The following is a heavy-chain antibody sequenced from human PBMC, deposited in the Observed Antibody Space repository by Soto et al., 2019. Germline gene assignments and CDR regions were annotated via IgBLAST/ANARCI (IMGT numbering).Heavy chain of an antibody. J-gene: IGHJ6*02. CDR1: GYTFTGYY. Sequence: ASVKVSCKASGYTFTGYYMHWVRQAPGQGLEWMGWINPNSGGTNYAQKFQGRVTMTRDTSISTAYMELSRLRSDDTAVYYCAARSWDYYYYGTDVWGQGTTVTVSS. V-gene: IGHV1-2*02. CDR3: AARSWDYYYYGTDV. D-gene: IGHD3-16*01. CDR2: INPNSGGT.